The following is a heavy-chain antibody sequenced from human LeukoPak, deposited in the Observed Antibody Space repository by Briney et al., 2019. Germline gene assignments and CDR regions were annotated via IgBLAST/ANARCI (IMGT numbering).Heavy chain of an antibody. D-gene: IGHD3-22*01. CDR3: ARTYYYDSSGPYY. CDR1: GGSISSSSYC. J-gene: IGHJ4*02. V-gene: IGHV4-39*07. CDR2: MCYSGST. Sequence: PSETLSLTCTVSGGSISSSSYCWAWIRQPPGKGLEWIGSMCYSGSTYYNPSLKSRVTISVDTSKNQFSLKKTSVTAADTAVYYCARTYYYDSSGPYYWGQGTLVTVSS.